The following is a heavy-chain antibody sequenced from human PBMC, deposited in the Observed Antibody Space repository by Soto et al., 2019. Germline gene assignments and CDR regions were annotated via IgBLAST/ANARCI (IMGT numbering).Heavy chain of an antibody. CDR2: IIPILGIA. CDR3: ARDADTAMVYFDY. D-gene: IGHD5-18*01. Sequence: GASVKVSCKASVGTFSSYTIRWVRQAPGQGLEWMGRIIPILGIANYAQKLQGRVTITADKSTSTAYMELSSLRSEDTAVYYCARDADTAMVYFDYWGQGTLVTVSS. CDR1: VGTFSSYT. J-gene: IGHJ4*02. V-gene: IGHV1-69*04.